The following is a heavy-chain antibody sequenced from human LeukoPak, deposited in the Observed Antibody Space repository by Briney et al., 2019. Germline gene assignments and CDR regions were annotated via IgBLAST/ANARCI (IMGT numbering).Heavy chain of an antibody. CDR1: GFTFDDYA. J-gene: IGHJ4*02. Sequence: GRSLRLSCAASGFTFDDYAMHWVRQAPGQGLEWVSGISWNSGSIGYADSVRGRFTISRDNAKNSLYLQMNSLRAEDTAVYYCASSWDYVSNWGQGTLVTVSS. CDR3: ASSWDYVSN. D-gene: IGHD3-16*01. CDR2: ISWNSGSI. V-gene: IGHV3-9*01.